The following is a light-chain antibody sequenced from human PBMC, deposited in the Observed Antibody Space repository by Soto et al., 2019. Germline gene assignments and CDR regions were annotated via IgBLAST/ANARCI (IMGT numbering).Light chain of an antibody. V-gene: IGKV1-5*01. CDR2: DAS. J-gene: IGKJ1*01. CDR3: QQYTTYSVT. Sequence: DIQLTQSPSTLSASVGDRVTITSRASQGISNWLAWYQQKPGKAPNLLIYDASSLETGVPSRFSGGKSGTEFTLTITSLQPEDSATYYCQQYTTYSVTFGQGTKVEIK. CDR1: QGISNW.